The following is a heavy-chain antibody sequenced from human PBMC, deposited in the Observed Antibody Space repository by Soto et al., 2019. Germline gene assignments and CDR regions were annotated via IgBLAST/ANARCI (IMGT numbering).Heavy chain of an antibody. J-gene: IGHJ4*02. CDR2: IIPIFGTA. D-gene: IGHD4-4*01. CDR3: ARNHLTEGYFDY. Sequence: SVKVSCKASGGTFSSYAISWVRQAPGQGLEWMGGIIPIFGTANYAQKFQGRVTITADESTSTAYMELSSLRSEDTAVYYCARNHLTEGYFDYWGQGTLVTVSS. V-gene: IGHV1-69*13. CDR1: GGTFSSYA.